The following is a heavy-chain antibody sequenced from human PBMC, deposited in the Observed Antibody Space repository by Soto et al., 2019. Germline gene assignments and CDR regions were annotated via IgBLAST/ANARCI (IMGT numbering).Heavy chain of an antibody. CDR2: ISSTTNYI. CDR3: ARMYYYDSTGYWRHFDY. CDR1: GFTFTRYS. J-gene: IGHJ4*02. Sequence: EVQLVESGGGLVKPGGSLRLSCAVSGFTFTRYSMNWVRRAPGKGLEWVSSISSTTNYIYYGDSLKGRFTLSRDNAKSTVYLQMNSLRAEDTAVYSCARMYYYDSTGYWRHFDYWGQGTLVTVSS. V-gene: IGHV3-21*04. D-gene: IGHD3-22*01.